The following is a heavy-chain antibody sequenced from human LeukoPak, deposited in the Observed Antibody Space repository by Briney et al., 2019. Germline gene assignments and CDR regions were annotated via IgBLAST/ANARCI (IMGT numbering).Heavy chain of an antibody. V-gene: IGHV3-74*01. CDR3: ARDPRNVGLAP. J-gene: IGHJ5*02. D-gene: IGHD2-15*01. CDR1: GFSLSGYW. CDR2: NNGDGSTT. Sequence: GGSLRLSCVASGFSLSGYWMYWVRKAPGKGLMYISRNNGDGSTTNYADVVKGRFTMSRDNVKNTLYLQMNSLRVEDTAVYYCARDPRNVGLAPWGQGTLVTVSS.